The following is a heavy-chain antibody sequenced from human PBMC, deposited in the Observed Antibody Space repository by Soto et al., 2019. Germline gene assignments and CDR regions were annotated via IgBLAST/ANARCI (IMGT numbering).Heavy chain of an antibody. CDR2: IYYSGST. CDR3: ARQDVLRSLEWLPNWFDP. Sequence: SETLSLTCTVSGGSISSSSYYWGWIRQPPGKGLEWIGSIYYSGSTYYNPSLKSRVTISVDTSKNQFSLKLSSVTAADTAVYYCARQDVLRSLEWLPNWFDPWGQGTLVTVSS. D-gene: IGHD3-3*01. CDR1: GGSISSSSYY. J-gene: IGHJ5*02. V-gene: IGHV4-39*01.